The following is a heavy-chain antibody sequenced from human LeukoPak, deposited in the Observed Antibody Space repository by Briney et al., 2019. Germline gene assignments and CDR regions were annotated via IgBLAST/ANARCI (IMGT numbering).Heavy chain of an antibody. CDR1: GYSFTRNG. D-gene: IGHD3-16*01. CDR3: ARDVNYAFDY. Sequence: ASVKVSCKPSGYSFTRNGISWVRQAPGQGLEWMAWISANSGNTNYAQNFQDRVTLTTDTATSTAYRELRSLRSDDTAVYYCARDVNYAFDYWGQGTLVTVSS. J-gene: IGHJ4*02. V-gene: IGHV1-18*01. CDR2: ISANSGNT.